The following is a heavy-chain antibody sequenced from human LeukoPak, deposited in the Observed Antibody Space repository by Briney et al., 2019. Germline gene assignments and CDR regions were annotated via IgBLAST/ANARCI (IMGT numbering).Heavy chain of an antibody. D-gene: IGHD2-15*01. J-gene: IGHJ6*02. CDR3: ARELVVVAATLDYYYGMDV. V-gene: IGHV1-8*02. CDR1: GYTFTSYA. CDR2: MNPNSGNT. Sequence: ASVKVSCKASGYTFTSYAMHWVRQAPGQGLEWMGWMNPNSGNTGYAQKFQGRVTMTRNTSISTAYMELSSLRSEDTAVYYCARELVVVAATLDYYYGMDVWGQGTTVTVSS.